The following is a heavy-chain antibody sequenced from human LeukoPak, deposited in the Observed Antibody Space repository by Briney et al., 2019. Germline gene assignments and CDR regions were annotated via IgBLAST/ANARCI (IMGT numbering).Heavy chain of an antibody. J-gene: IGHJ3*02. V-gene: IGHV3-7*01. CDR3: ASTVTTAFDI. D-gene: IGHD4-11*01. CDR2: IKQDGSVQ. CDR1: GFTFSSFW. Sequence: GGSLRLSCAASGFTFSSFWMSWVRQAPGKGLEWVANIKQDGSVQYYVDSVKGRFTISRDNAKNSLYLQMNSLRAEDTAVYYCASTVTTAFDIWGQGTMVTVSS.